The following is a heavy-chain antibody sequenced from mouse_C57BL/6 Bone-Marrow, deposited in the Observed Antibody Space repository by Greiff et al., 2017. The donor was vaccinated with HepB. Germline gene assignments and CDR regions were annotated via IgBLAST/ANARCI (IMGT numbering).Heavy chain of an antibody. CDR1: GFTFSDFY. D-gene: IGHD2-1*01. Sequence: EVMLVESGGGLVQSGRSLRLSCATSGFTFSDFYMEWVRQAPGKGLEWIAASRNKANDYTTEYSASVKGRFIVSRDTSQSILYLQMNALRAEDTAIYYCARDAYGNYERAMDYWGQGTSVTVSS. J-gene: IGHJ4*01. V-gene: IGHV7-1*01. CDR2: SRNKANDYTT. CDR3: ARDAYGNYERAMDY.